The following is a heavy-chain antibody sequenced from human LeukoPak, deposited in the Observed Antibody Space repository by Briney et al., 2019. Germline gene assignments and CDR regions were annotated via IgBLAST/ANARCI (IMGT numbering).Heavy chain of an antibody. CDR3: AKGTAVDRQYFEN. D-gene: IGHD1-1*01. CDR2: ISFDGSHK. Sequence: PGRSLRLSCAASRFTFSACGMHWVRQAPGKGLEWVAAISFDGSHKYYADSVKGRFTISRDNSMNTLYFQMNSLRAEDTAVYYCAKGTAVDRQYFENWGQGTLVTVSS. CDR1: RFTFSACG. V-gene: IGHV3-30*18. J-gene: IGHJ4*02.